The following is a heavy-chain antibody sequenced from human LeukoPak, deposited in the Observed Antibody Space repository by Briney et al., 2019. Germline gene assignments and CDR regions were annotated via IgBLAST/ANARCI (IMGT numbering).Heavy chain of an antibody. CDR1: GFTFSSYD. Sequence: PGGSLRLSCAASGFTFSSYDMHWVRQATGKGLEWVSAIGTAGDTYYPGSVKGRFTISRENAKNSLYLQMNSLRAGDTAVYYCARAHGGSTAFDYWGQGTLVTVSS. V-gene: IGHV3-13*01. D-gene: IGHD2-21*02. CDR2: IGTAGDT. CDR3: ARAHGGSTAFDY. J-gene: IGHJ4*02.